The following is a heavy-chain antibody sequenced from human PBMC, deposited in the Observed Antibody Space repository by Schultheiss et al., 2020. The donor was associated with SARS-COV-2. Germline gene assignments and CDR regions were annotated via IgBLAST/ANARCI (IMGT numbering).Heavy chain of an antibody. V-gene: IGHV4-31*03. CDR1: GGSISSGGYY. J-gene: IGHJ5*02. Sequence: SETLSLTCTVSGGSISSGGYYWSWIRQHPGKGLEWIGEIYHSGSTNYNPSLKSRVTISVDKSKNQFSLKLSSVTAADTAVYYCARDGTVTWFDPWGQGTLVTVSS. CDR3: ARDGTVTWFDP. D-gene: IGHD4-11*01. CDR2: IYHSGST.